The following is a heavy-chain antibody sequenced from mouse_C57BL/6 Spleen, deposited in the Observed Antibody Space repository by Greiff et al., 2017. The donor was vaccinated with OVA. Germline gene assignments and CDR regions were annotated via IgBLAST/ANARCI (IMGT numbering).Heavy chain of an antibody. D-gene: IGHD2-4*01. V-gene: IGHV5-16*01. Sequence: EVKLVESEGGLAQPGSSMKLSCTASGFTFSDYYMAWVRQVPEKGLEWVANINSDGSSTYYLDSLKSRFIISRDNAKNMLYLRMSSLQSEDTATYYCAREGGDYDGVFAYWGQGTLVTVSA. CDR2: INSDGSST. CDR1: GFTFSDYY. CDR3: AREGGDYDGVFAY. J-gene: IGHJ3*01.